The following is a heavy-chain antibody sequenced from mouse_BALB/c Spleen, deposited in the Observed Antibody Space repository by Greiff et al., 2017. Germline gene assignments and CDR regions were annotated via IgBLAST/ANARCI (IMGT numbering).Heavy chain of an antibody. D-gene: IGHD2-4*01. CDR1: GYTFTDYA. CDR2: ISTYYGDA. CDR3: ARSDYDSLAY. J-gene: IGHJ3*01. Sequence: QVQLQQSGAELVRPGVSVKISCKGSGYTFTDYAMHWVKQSHAKSLEWIGVISTYYGDASYNQKFKGKATMTVDKSSSTAYMELARLTSEDSAIYYCARSDYDSLAYWGQGTLVTVSA. V-gene: IGHV1S137*01.